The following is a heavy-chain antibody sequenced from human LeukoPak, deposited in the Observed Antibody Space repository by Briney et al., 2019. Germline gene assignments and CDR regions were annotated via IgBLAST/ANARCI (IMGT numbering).Heavy chain of an antibody. CDR1: GFAFSSYT. V-gene: IGHV3-21*01. CDR3: ARRAGAYSHPYDY. CDR2: ISSSSAYT. J-gene: IGHJ4*02. D-gene: IGHD4/OR15-4a*01. Sequence: AGGSLRLSCAASGFAFSSYTMNWVRQAPGKGLEWVSSISSSSAYTHYADSVNGRLTISRDNAKNSLYLQMNSLRAEDTALYYCARRAGAYSHPYDYWGQGTLVTVSS.